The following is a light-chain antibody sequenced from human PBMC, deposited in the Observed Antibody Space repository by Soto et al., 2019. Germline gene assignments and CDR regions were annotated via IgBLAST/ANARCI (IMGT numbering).Light chain of an antibody. Sequence: SYELTQPLSVSVALGQTARITCGGNNIGSKNVQWYQQKPGQAPVLVIYRDTNRPSGIPERFSGSNSGNTATLTISRAQGGDEADYYCQLWDRSTGVFGGRTKVTGL. CDR3: QLWDRSTGV. J-gene: IGLJ2*01. V-gene: IGLV3-9*01. CDR2: RDT. CDR1: NIGSKN.